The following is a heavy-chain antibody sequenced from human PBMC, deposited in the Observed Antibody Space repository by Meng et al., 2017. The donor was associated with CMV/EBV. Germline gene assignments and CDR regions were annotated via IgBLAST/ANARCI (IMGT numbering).Heavy chain of an antibody. CDR1: GGTFSSYA. CDR2: IIPIFGTA. CDR3: ARDYDILTGQGGDWFDP. Sequence: KVSCKASGGTFSSYAISWVRQAPGQGLEWMGGIIPIFGTANYAQKFQGRVTITTDESTSTAYMELSSLRSEDTAVYYCARDYDILTGQGGDWFDPWGQGTLVTVSS. V-gene: IGHV1-69*05. J-gene: IGHJ5*02. D-gene: IGHD3-9*01.